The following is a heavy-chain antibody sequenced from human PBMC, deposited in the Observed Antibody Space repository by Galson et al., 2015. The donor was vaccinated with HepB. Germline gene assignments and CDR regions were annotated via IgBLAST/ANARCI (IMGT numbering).Heavy chain of an antibody. V-gene: IGHV1-69*13. CDR2: IIPIFGTA. D-gene: IGHD2-8*02. J-gene: IGHJ3*02. CDR1: GGTFSSYA. Sequence: SVKVSCKASGGTFSSYAISWVRQAPGQGLEWMGGIIPIFGTANYAQKFQGRVTITADESTSTAYMELSSLRSEDTAVYYCARVLVALGGAFDIWGQGTMVTVSS. CDR3: ARVLVALGGAFDI.